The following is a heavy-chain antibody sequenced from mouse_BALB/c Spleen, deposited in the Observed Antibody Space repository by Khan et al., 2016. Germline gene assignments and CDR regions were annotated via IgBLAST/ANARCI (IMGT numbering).Heavy chain of an antibody. J-gene: IGHJ3*01. V-gene: IGHV1-7*01. CDR3: ARWAYYGNYLSAY. D-gene: IGHD2-1*01. CDR2: INPSTGYT. Sequence: VQLQESGAELAKPGASVKMSCKASGYTFTSYWMHWVKQRPGQGLEWIGYINPSTGYTEYNQKFKDKATLTADKSSSTAYRQLSSMTSEDAAVDYCARWAYYGNYLSAYWGKGKLVTVSA. CDR1: GYTFTSYW.